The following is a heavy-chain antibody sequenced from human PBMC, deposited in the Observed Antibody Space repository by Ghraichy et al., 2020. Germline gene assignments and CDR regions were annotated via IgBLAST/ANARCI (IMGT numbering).Heavy chain of an antibody. CDR3: ARGLGDIVVVVAVYHWFDP. CDR1: GGSFSGYY. J-gene: IGHJ5*02. V-gene: IGHV4-34*01. Sequence: SQTLSLTCAVYGGSFSGYYWSWIRQPPGKGLEWIGEINHSGSTNYNPSLKSRVTISVDTSKNQFSLKLSSVTAADTAVYYCARGLGDIVVVVAVYHWFDPWGQGTLVTVSS. CDR2: INHSGST. D-gene: IGHD2-15*01.